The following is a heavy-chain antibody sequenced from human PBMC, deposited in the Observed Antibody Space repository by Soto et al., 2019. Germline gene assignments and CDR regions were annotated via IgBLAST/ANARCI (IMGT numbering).Heavy chain of an antibody. CDR2: IYSGGST. CDR1: GFTVSSNY. CDR3: ARDMYYYDSSGYPNYYYYYGMDV. D-gene: IGHD3-22*01. J-gene: IGHJ6*02. V-gene: IGHV3-53*01. Sequence: EVQLVESRGGLIQPGGSLRLSCAASGFTVSSNYMSWVRQAPGKGLEWVSVIYSGGSTYYADSVKGRFTISRDNSKNTLYLQMNSLRAEDTAVYYCARDMYYYDSSGYPNYYYYYGMDVWGQGTTVTVSS.